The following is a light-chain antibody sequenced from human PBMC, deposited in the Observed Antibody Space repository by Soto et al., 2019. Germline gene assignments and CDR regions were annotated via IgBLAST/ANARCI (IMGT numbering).Light chain of an antibody. CDR1: SSDVGGYNS. V-gene: IGLV2-8*01. J-gene: IGLJ1*01. CDR2: EVS. CDR3: SSYAGSHNFDYV. Sequence: QSALTQPPSASGSPGQSVTIPCTGTSSDVGGYNSVSWYQQHPGKAPKLMIYEVSKRSSGVPDRFSGSKSGNTAALTVSGLQAEDEADYACSSYAGSHNFDYVFGTGTKLTVL.